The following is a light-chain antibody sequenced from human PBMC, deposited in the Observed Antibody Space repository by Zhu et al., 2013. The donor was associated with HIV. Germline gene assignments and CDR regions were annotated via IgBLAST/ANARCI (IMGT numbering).Light chain of an antibody. V-gene: IGKV1-16*01. CDR1: HDINNY. CDR3: LHYDSHPYT. Sequence: DIQMTQSPSSLSASVGDRVTITCRASHDINNYLAWFQKKSGKAPKSLIYSASNLQSGVPSRFSGGGSGTDFTLTISNLQPEDFATYYCLHYDSHPYTFGQGTQLEI. CDR2: SAS. J-gene: IGKJ2*01.